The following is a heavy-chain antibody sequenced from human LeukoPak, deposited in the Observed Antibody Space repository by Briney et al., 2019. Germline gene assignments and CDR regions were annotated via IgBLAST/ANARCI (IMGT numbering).Heavy chain of an antibody. CDR3: ARDPSRHDYSIELDY. CDR1: GGTFSSYA. D-gene: IGHD4-11*01. CDR2: IIPILGIA. Sequence: ASVKVSCKASGGTFSSYAISWVRQAPGQGLEWMGRIIPILGIANYAQKFQGRVTITADKSTSTAYMELSSLRSEDTAVYYCARDPSRHDYSIELDYWGQGTLVTVSS. J-gene: IGHJ4*02. V-gene: IGHV1-69*04.